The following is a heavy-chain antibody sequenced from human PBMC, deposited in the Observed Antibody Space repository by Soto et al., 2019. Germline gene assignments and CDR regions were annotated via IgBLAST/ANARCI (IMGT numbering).Heavy chain of an antibody. Sequence: EVQLVESGGGSVQPGGSLRLSCPASGITVSHFWMHRVRQAPGKGLVWVSRINNDGSGTSYADFAKGRFTISRDDAKNTLYLQMNSLRAEDTALYYCTTAFEYWGRGTLVTVSS. V-gene: IGHV3-74*01. CDR2: INNDGSGT. CDR1: GITVSHFW. CDR3: TTAFEY. J-gene: IGHJ4*02.